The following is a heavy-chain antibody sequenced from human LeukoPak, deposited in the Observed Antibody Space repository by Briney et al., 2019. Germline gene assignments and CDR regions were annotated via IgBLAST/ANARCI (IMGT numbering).Heavy chain of an antibody. CDR1: GYTFTSHG. V-gene: IGHV1-18*01. CDR2: ISVYNGNT. D-gene: IGHD6-19*01. J-gene: IGHJ4*02. Sequence: ASVKVSCKASGYTFTSHGISWVRQAPGQGLEWMGWISVYNGNTNYAQKMQGRVTMTTDTSTTTAYMELRSLRSDDTAVYYCARDQDWLVDHWGQGTLVTVSS. CDR3: ARDQDWLVDH.